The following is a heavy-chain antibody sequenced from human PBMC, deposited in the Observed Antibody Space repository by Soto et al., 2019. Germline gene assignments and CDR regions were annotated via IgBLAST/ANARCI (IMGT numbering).Heavy chain of an antibody. J-gene: IGHJ4*02. D-gene: IGHD1-26*01. CDR2: ISAYNGNT. CDR3: ARVLGVYIVGAATGWVDY. Sequence: QVQLVQSGAEVKKPGASVKVSCKASGYTFTSYGISWVRQAPGQGLEWMGWISAYNGNTNYAQKLQGRVTMTTDTSTSTAYMDLRSLRSDDTAVYYCARVLGVYIVGAATGWVDYWGQGTLVTVSS. CDR1: GYTFTSYG. V-gene: IGHV1-18*01.